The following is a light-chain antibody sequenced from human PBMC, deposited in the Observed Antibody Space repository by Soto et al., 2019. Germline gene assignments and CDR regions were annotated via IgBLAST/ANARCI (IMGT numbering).Light chain of an antibody. CDR1: SSDVGGYNY. CDR3: SSYTRSFTVV. CDR2: EVS. J-gene: IGLJ2*01. Sequence: QSVLTQPASVSGSPGQSITISCTGDSSDVGGYNYVSWFKQHPGKAPKLMIYEVSHRPSGVSHRFSGSKSGTTASLTISGLQAEDEADYYCSSYTRSFTVVFGGGTKVTVL. V-gene: IGLV2-14*01.